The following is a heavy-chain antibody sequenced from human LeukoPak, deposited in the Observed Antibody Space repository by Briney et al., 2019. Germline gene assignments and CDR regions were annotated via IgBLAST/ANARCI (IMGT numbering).Heavy chain of an antibody. Sequence: SGGSLRLSCAASGFTFSSYAMSWVRQAPEKGLEWVSTIRGSGGGTYYADSVKGRFTISRDNSKNTMYLQMNSLRAEDTAVYYCAKDRAYSFDYWGQGTLVTVSS. J-gene: IGHJ4*02. CDR3: AKDRAYSFDY. CDR2: IRGSGGGT. V-gene: IGHV3-23*01. D-gene: IGHD3-16*01. CDR1: GFTFSSYA.